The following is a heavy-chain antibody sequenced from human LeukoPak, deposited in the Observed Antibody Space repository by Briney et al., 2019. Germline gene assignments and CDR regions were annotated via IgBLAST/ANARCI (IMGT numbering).Heavy chain of an antibody. CDR2: INTDGSST. V-gene: IGHV3-74*01. Sequence: GGSLRLSCAASGFTFSSYWMHWVRQVPGKGLVWVSRINTDGSSTSYADPVKGRFTISRDNAKNTLYLQMNSLRAEDTAVYYCARVRIAARPEGLYYFDYWGQGTLVTVSS. J-gene: IGHJ4*02. CDR3: ARVRIAARPEGLYYFDY. D-gene: IGHD6-6*01. CDR1: GFTFSSYW.